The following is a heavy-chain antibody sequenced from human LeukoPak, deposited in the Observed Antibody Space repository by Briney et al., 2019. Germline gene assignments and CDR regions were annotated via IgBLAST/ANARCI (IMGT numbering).Heavy chain of an antibody. V-gene: IGHV1-69*06. CDR1: GGSFSNHG. J-gene: IGHJ4*02. CDR2: IIPIFGTA. Sequence: SVKVSCKASGGSFSNHGFSWVRQAPGQGLDWMGGIIPIFGTANYAEKFQGRVTIAADKSTSTAYMELSSLRSDDAAVYYGARDQGGYSYFDYWGQGTLVTVSS. D-gene: IGHD3-16*01. CDR3: ARDQGGYSYFDY.